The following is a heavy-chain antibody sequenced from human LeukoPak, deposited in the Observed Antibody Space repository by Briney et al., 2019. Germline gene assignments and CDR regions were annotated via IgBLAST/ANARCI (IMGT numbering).Heavy chain of an antibody. D-gene: IGHD2-8*01. J-gene: IGHJ4*02. V-gene: IGHV4-34*01. CDR1: GGSFSGYY. CDR2: INHSGST. Sequence: PSETLSLTCAVYGGSFSGYYWSWIRQPPGKGLEWIGEINHSGSTNYNPSLKSRVTISVDTSKNQFSLKLSSVTAADTAVYYCARGRDSYCTNGVCYRFDYWGQGTLVTVSS. CDR3: ARGRDSYCTNGVCYRFDY.